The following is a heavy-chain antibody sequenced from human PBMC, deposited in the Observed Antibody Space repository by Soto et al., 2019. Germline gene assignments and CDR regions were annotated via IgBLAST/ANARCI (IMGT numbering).Heavy chain of an antibody. V-gene: IGHV3-23*01. Sequence: EVQLLESGGGWVQPGGSLRLSCAASGFTFSSFAVSWVRQAPGKGLEWVSAISGSGGSTYYADSVKGRFTISRDNSKKTLYLQMSSLRVDDTAVYYCAKDPSGATSWYYWYFVLWGRGTLVTVSS. CDR3: AKDPSGATSWYYWYFVL. CDR2: ISGSGGST. J-gene: IGHJ2*01. CDR1: GFTFSSFA. D-gene: IGHD6-13*01.